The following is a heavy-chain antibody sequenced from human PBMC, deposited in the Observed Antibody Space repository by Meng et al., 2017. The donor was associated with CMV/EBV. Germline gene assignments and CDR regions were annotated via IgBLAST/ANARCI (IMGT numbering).Heavy chain of an antibody. CDR2: IYYSGST. D-gene: IGHD2-2*02. J-gene: IGHJ5*02. CDR1: GGPISSSSYY. Sequence: SETLSLTCTVSGGPISSSSYYWGWIRQPPGKGLEWIGSIYYSGSTYYNPSLKSRVTISVDTSKNQFSLKLSSVTAADTAVYYCASPYCSSTSCYTGNWFDPWGQGTLVTVSS. V-gene: IGHV4-39*01. CDR3: ASPYCSSTSCYTGNWFDP.